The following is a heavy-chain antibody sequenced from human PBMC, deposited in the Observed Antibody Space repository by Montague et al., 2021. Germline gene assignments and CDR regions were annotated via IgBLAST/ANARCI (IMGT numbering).Heavy chain of an antibody. V-gene: IGHV2-5*01. CDR2: IYWNDDK. CDR1: GFSLNTRGVG. D-gene: IGHD6-19*01. CDR3: ARHNRGWYSDFDY. J-gene: IGHJ4*02. Sequence: TQTLPLTCNFSGFSLNTRGVGVGWIRQPPGKALEWLALIYWNDDKRYSPSLKRRLTITKDTSKNQVVLTMTNADPVDTATYYFARHNRGWYSDFDYWGQGTLVTVSS.